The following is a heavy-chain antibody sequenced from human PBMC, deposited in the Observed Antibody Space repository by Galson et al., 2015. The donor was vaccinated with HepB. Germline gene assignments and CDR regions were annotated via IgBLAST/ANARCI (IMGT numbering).Heavy chain of an antibody. CDR3: AREVYCCGANSYLGFTRVGDFDI. Sequence: SLRLSCAASGFTFSSNAMHWVRQAPGKGLEWVAVISDDGSNKYYADSVKGRFTISRDNSKNTLYLQMNSLRAEDTAVYYCAREVYCCGANSYLGFTRVGDFDIWGQGTMVTVSS. D-gene: IGHD2-15*01. J-gene: IGHJ3*02. CDR2: ISDDGSNK. V-gene: IGHV3-30-3*01. CDR1: GFTFSSNA.